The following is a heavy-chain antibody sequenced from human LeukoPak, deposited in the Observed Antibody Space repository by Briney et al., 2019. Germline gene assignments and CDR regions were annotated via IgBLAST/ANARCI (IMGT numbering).Heavy chain of an antibody. CDR1: GGSIGTYH. J-gene: IGHJ4*02. CDR3: ARDKRHSYGRYFDP. D-gene: IGHD5-18*01. V-gene: IGHV4-59*01. CDR2: MQSSGIS. Sequence: SETLSLTCSVSGGSIGTYHWNWIRKPPGKGLEWIGYMQSSGISKYNPSLKSRVNIFVDTSKNQFVLNLRSATAADTAVYYCARDKRHSYGRYFDPWGQGMLVTVSS.